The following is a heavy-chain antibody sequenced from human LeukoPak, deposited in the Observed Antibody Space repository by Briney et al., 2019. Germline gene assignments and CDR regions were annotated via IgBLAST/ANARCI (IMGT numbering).Heavy chain of an antibody. Sequence: GGSLRLSCAASGFTLSSYAMSRVRQAPARGLEWVSTVSGSGGSTYYADSVKGRFTIYRDNSENTLYLQMNRLRAEDTAVYYCANGGYSYGGYFDYWGQGTLVTVSS. CDR1: GFTLSSYA. CDR2: VSGSGGST. V-gene: IGHV3-23*01. CDR3: ANGGYSYGGYFDY. J-gene: IGHJ4*02. D-gene: IGHD5-18*01.